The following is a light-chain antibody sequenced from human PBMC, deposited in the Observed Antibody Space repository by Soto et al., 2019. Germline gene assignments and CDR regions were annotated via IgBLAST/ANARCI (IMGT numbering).Light chain of an antibody. V-gene: IGLV2-14*01. Sequence: QSVLTQPASVSGSPGQSITISCTGTSSDVGGYNYVSWYQQHPGKAPKLMIYEVSNRPSGVSNRFSGSKSGNTASLTSSGLQAEDEADYYCSTYTSSGFGTGTKLTVL. CDR3: STYTSSG. CDR2: EVS. CDR1: SSDVGGYNY. J-gene: IGLJ1*01.